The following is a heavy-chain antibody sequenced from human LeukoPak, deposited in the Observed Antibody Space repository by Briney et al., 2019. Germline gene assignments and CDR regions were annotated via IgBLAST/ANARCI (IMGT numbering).Heavy chain of an antibody. Sequence: PGGSLRLSCAASGFTFSSHGMSWVRQAPGKGLAWVSGISGSGDSTYYADSVRGRFTISRDNSKNTLFLQMNSLRAEDTAVYYCAREFSGSNYGFPFDYWGQGTLVTVSS. J-gene: IGHJ4*02. D-gene: IGHD1-26*01. V-gene: IGHV3-23*01. CDR3: AREFSGSNYGFPFDY. CDR2: ISGSGDST. CDR1: GFTFSSHG.